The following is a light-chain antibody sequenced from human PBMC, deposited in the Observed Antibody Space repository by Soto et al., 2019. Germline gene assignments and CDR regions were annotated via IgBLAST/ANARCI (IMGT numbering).Light chain of an antibody. Sequence: EIVLTQSPGTLSLSPGERATLSCRASQSITSTYLAWYQQKPGQAPRLLIYGASSRATGIPDRFSGSGSGTDFTLTISRLEPDDFAVYYCQQYESSLKTFGQGTKVE. CDR2: GAS. V-gene: IGKV3-20*01. CDR1: QSITSTY. CDR3: QQYESSLKT. J-gene: IGKJ1*01.